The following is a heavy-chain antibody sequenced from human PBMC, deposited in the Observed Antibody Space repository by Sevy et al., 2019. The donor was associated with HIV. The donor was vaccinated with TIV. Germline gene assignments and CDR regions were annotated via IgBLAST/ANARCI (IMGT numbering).Heavy chain of an antibody. D-gene: IGHD3-3*01. CDR3: AISQMVLEWRYYYYYYGMDV. Sequence: SETLSLTCTVSGGSISSYYWSWIRQPPGKGLEWIGYIYYSGSTNYNPSLKSRVTISVDTSKNQFSLKLSSVTAADTAVYYCAISQMVLEWRYYYYYYGMDVWGQGTTITVSS. V-gene: IGHV4-59*01. CDR1: GGSISSYY. J-gene: IGHJ6*02. CDR2: IYYSGST.